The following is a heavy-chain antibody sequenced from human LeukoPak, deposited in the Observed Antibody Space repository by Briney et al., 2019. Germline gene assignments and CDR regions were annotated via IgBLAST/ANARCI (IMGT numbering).Heavy chain of an antibody. CDR1: GYTFTSYY. Sequence: ASVKVSCKASGYTFTSYYMHWVRQAPGQGLEWMGWINPNSGGTNYAQKFQGRVTMTRDTSISTAYMELSRLRSDDTAVYYCARDHYDSSGYYLGYWGQGTLVTVSS. D-gene: IGHD3-22*01. V-gene: IGHV1-2*02. CDR2: INPNSGGT. J-gene: IGHJ4*02. CDR3: ARDHYDSSGYYLGY.